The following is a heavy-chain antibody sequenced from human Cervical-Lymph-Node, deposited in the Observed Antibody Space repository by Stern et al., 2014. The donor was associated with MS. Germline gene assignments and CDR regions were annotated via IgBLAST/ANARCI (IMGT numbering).Heavy chain of an antibody. J-gene: IGHJ4*02. CDR1: GGTFRFYA. V-gene: IGHV1-69*18. CDR3: AAVERVNYYDKSGYSS. CDR2: ILPMIDTV. Sequence: QVQLVQSGDEVKKPGSSVKVSCKTSGGTFTSGGTFRFYALIWERQAPGQGLEWMGRILPMIDTVKYAQKFQGRVTITADGSTRTAYMELSSLRSEDTAVYYCAAVERVNYYDKSGYSSWGQGTLVTVSS. D-gene: IGHD3-22*01.